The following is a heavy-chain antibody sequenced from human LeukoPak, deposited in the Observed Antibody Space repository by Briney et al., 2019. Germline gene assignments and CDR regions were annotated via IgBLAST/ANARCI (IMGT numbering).Heavy chain of an antibody. CDR1: GYTLTELS. D-gene: IGHD3-10*01. J-gene: IGHJ5*02. CDR2: FDPEDGET. Sequence: ASEKVSCKVSGYTLTELSLHWVRQAPGKGLEWMGGFDPEDGETIYAQKFQGRVTMTEDTSTDTAYMELSSLRSDDTAVYYCARGTVAPLLWFGERWFDPWGQGTLVTVSS. V-gene: IGHV1-24*01. CDR3: ARGTVAPLLWFGERWFDP.